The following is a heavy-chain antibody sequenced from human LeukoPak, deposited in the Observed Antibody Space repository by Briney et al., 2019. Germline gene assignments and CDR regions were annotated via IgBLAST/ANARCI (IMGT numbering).Heavy chain of an antibody. CDR3: ARGLSRTPPGGY. CDR2: INHSGST. D-gene: IGHD2-2*01. V-gene: IGHV4-34*01. J-gene: IGHJ4*02. CDR1: GGSFSGYY. Sequence: SETLSLTCAVYGGSFSGYYWSWIRQPPGKGLEWIGEINHSGSTNYNPSLKSRVTISVDTSKNQFSLKLNSVTAADTAVYYCARGLSRTPPGGYWGQGTLVTVSS.